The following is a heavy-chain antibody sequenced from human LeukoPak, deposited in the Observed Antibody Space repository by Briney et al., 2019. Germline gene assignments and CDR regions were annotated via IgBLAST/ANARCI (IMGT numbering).Heavy chain of an antibody. CDR3: ARDPSSTPHIANWVANHFDP. J-gene: IGHJ5*02. Sequence: GGSLRLSCAASGFIFSYSAMHWVRQPPGKGLEWVALISYDGSHTFYADSLRGRFTISRDNSKSTLYLQISNLGPEDTAVYYCARDPSSTPHIANWVANHFDPWGQGTLVTVSS. CDR1: GFIFSYSA. CDR2: ISYDGSHT. V-gene: IGHV3-30*14. D-gene: IGHD1-1*01.